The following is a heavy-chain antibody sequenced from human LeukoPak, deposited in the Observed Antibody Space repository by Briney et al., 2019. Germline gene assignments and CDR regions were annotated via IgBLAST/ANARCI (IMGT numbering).Heavy chain of an antibody. Sequence: SETLSLTCTVSGGSITSSYYYWGWIRQPPGTGLEWIGSIYYSGSTYYNPSLKSRVTISVDTSKNQFSLKLSSVTAADTAVYYSARGDQTFDYWGQGTLVTVSS. V-gene: IGHV4-39*07. CDR1: GGSITSSYYY. CDR2: IYYSGST. D-gene: IGHD4-17*01. J-gene: IGHJ4*02. CDR3: ARGDQTFDY.